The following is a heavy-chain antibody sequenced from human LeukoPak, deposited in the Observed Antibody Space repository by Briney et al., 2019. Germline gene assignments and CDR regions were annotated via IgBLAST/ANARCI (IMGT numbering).Heavy chain of an antibody. CDR2: TRNKANSYPT. Sequence: GGSLRLSCAASGFSFSDHYMDWVRQAPGKGLEWVGRTRNKANSYPTEYAASVKGRFTISRDASKNSLYLQMNSLTAEDTAVYYCSRALYYSSSTYCNDYWGQGTLVTVSS. CDR1: GFSFSDHY. V-gene: IGHV3-72*01. D-gene: IGHD2-2*01. CDR3: SRALYYSSSTYCNDY. J-gene: IGHJ4*02.